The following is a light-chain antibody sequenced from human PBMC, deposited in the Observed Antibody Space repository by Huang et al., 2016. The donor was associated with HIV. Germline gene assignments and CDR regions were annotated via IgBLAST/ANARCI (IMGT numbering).Light chain of an antibody. CDR3: QQHYYSPYT. Sequence: ETVMTQSPDTLSVSPGEGVTLSCRASQSVSSNLAWYQQKPGLPPRLLIYEASTRATGVPVKFSGSGSGTEFTLTISSLQSEDFAVYFCQQHYYSPYTFGQGTRLEIK. V-gene: IGKV3-15*01. CDR1: QSVSSN. J-gene: IGKJ2*01. CDR2: EAS.